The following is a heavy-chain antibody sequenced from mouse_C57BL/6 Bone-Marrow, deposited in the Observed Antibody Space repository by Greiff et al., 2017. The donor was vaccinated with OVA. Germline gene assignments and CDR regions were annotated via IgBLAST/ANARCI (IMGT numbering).Heavy chain of an antibody. CDR2: IWSGGST. Sequence: VQRVESGPGLVQPSQSLSITCTVSGFSLTSYGVHWVRQSPGKGLEWLGVIWSGGSTDYNAAFISRLSISKDNSKSQVFFKMNSLQADDTAIYYCARNGTTVVATDAMDYWGQGTSVTVSS. V-gene: IGHV2-2*01. J-gene: IGHJ4*01. D-gene: IGHD1-1*01. CDR3: ARNGTTVVATDAMDY. CDR1: GFSLTSYG.